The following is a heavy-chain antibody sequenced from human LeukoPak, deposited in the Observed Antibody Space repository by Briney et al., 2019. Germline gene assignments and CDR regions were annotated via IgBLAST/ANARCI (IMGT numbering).Heavy chain of an antibody. D-gene: IGHD2-15*01. CDR1: GFTFSSYA. Sequence: GGSLRLSCAASGFTFSSYAMSRVRQAPGKGLEWVSSITGSGGSTYYADSVKGRFTISRDNSKNTLYLQMNSLRAEDTAVYYCAKVDITRCVDYWGQGTLVTVSS. J-gene: IGHJ4*02. V-gene: IGHV3-23*01. CDR3: AKVDITRCVDY. CDR2: ITGSGGST.